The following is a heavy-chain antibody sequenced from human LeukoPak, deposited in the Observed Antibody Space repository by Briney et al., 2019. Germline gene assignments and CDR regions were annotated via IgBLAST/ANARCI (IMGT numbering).Heavy chain of an antibody. D-gene: IGHD3-22*01. J-gene: IGHJ4*02. CDR2: IRYDGSNK. Sequence: GGSLRLSCAASGFTFSSYGIHWVRQAPGRGLEWVAFIRYDGSNKYYADSVKGRFTISRDNSKNTLYLQMNSLRAEDTAVYYCAKDYYYDSSGLHGPPLFDYWGQGTLVTVSS. CDR3: AKDYYYDSSGLHGPPLFDY. CDR1: GFTFSSYG. V-gene: IGHV3-30*02.